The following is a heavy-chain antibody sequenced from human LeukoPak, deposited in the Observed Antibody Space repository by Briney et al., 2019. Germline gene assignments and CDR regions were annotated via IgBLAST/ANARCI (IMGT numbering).Heavy chain of an antibody. CDR2: INPNSGGT. J-gene: IGHJ6*02. D-gene: IGHD1-26*01. V-gene: IGHV1-2*02. CDR3: ARTEWEPRGYYYYYGMDV. CDR1: GYTFTGYY. Sequence: GASVKVSCKASGYTFTGYYMHWVRQAPGQGLEWMGWINPNSGGTNYAQKFQGRVTMTRDTSISTAYMELSRLRSDDTAVYYCARTEWEPRGYYYYYGMDVWGQGTTVTVSS.